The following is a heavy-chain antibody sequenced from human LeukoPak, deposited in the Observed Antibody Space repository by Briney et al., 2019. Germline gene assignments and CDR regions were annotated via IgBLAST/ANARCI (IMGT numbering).Heavy chain of an antibody. CDR2: ISAYNGNT. CDR3: ARSIAGSRPIYSWFDP. Sequence: ASVKVSCKASGYTFTSYGISWVRQAPGQGLEWMGWISAYNGNTNYAQKLQGRVTMTTDTSTSTAYMELRSLRSDDTAVYYCARSIAGSRPIYSWFDPWGQGTLVTVSS. CDR1: GYTFTSYG. V-gene: IGHV1-18*01. D-gene: IGHD6-6*01. J-gene: IGHJ5*02.